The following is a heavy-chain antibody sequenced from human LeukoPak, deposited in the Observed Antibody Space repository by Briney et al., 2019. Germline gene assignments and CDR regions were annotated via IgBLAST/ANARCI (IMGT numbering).Heavy chain of an antibody. CDR3: ARVRPARGVRGRGGLDY. D-gene: IGHD3-10*01. J-gene: IGHJ4*02. CDR2: IYYSGST. CDR1: GGSISSGDYY. Sequence: SETLSLTCTVSGGSISSGDYYWSWIRQPPGKGLEWIGYIYYSGSTYYNPSLKSRVTISVDTSKNQFSLKLSSVTAADTAVYYCARVRPARGVRGRGGLDYRGQGTLVTVSS. V-gene: IGHV4-30-4*01.